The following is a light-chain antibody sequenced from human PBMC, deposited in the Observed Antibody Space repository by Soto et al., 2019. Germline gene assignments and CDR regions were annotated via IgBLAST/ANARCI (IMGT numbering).Light chain of an antibody. V-gene: IGKV3D-20*02. Sequence: EIRLKESPGTVSGSPGDRAALSCRTSQSVVSSYVAWYQQTPGQAPRLLIYGSSNRATGIPDRFSVSGSGTDFTLTISSLEPEDFAVYYCQQRSNWPRTFGQGTKVDIK. CDR3: QQRSNWPRT. J-gene: IGKJ1*01. CDR2: GSS. CDR1: QSVVSSY.